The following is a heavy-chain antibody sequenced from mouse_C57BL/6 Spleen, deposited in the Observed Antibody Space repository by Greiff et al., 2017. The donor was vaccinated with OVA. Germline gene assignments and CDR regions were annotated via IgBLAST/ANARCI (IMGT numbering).Heavy chain of an antibody. D-gene: IGHD1-1*01. CDR1: GYTFTSYW. J-gene: IGHJ1*03. CDR3: ARFPTTVVANGYFDV. CDR2: IDPSDSET. V-gene: IGHV1-52*01. Sequence: QVQLQQPGAELVRPGSSVKLSCKASGYTFTSYWMHWVKQRPIQGLEWIGNIDPSDSETHYKQKFKDKATLTVDKSSSTAYMQLSSLTSEDSAVYYCARFPTTVVANGYFDVWGTGTTVTVSS.